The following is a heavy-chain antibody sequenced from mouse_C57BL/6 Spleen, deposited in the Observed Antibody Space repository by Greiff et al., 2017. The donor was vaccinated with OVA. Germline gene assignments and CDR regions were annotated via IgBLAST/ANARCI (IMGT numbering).Heavy chain of an antibody. D-gene: IGHD2-5*01. V-gene: IGHV3-6*01. CDR2: ISYDGSN. Sequence: EVKVEESGPGLVKPSQSLSLTCSVTGYSITSGYYWNWIRQFPGNKLEWMGYISYDGSNNYNPSLKNRISITRDTSKNQFFLKLNSVTTEDTATYYCAREGSNSWYFDVWGTGTTVTVSS. CDR3: AREGSNSWYFDV. J-gene: IGHJ1*03. CDR1: GYSITSGYY.